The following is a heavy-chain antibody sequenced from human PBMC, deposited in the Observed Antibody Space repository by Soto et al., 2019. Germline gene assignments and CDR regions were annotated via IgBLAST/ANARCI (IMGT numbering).Heavy chain of an antibody. CDR3: VKERIELWLIDY. CDR1: GFSFGAYA. CDR2: ISGGGRIT. V-gene: IGHV3-23*01. Sequence: DVQLLESGGGLAQPGESLRLSCVASGFSFGAYAMSWVRQSPGKGFEWVSTISGGGRITNYADSVKGRFTTSKDTSTKTLYLHMNSLTADDTAVYYCVKERIELWLIDYWGQGTLVTVSS. D-gene: IGHD2-15*01. J-gene: IGHJ4*02.